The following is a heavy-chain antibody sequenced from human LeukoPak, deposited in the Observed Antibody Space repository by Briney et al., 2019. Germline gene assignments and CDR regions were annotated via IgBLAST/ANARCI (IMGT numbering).Heavy chain of an antibody. Sequence: GASVKVSCKASGYTFTSYYMHWVRQAPGQGLEWMGIINPSGGSTSYAQKFQGRVTMTRDTSTSTVYMELSSLRSEDTAVYYCARDWARSYSYDSRIGNWFDPWGQGTLVTVSS. D-gene: IGHD3-22*01. CDR1: GYTFTSYY. V-gene: IGHV1-46*01. J-gene: IGHJ5*02. CDR3: ARDWARSYSYDSRIGNWFDP. CDR2: INPSGGST.